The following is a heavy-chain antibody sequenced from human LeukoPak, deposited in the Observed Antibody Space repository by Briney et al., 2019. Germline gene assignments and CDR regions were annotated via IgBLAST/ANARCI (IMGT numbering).Heavy chain of an antibody. V-gene: IGHV1-46*01. Sequence: ASVTVSCKASGYTFTSYYMHWVRQAPGQGLEWMGIINPSGGSTSYAQKFQGRVTMTRDTSTSTVYMELSSLRSEDTAVYYCARAECSSTSCYPGAFDIWGQGTMVTVSS. CDR1: GYTFTSYY. CDR3: ARAECSSTSCYPGAFDI. J-gene: IGHJ3*02. D-gene: IGHD2-2*01. CDR2: INPSGGST.